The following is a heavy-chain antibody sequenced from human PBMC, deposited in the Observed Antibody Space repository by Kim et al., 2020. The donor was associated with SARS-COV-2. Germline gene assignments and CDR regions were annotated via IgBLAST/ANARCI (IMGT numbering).Heavy chain of an antibody. CDR3: ARDVAEIIVADGDG. J-gene: IGHJ6*02. CDR1: GYTFTVYF. Sequence: ASVKVSCKTSGYTFTVYFMHWVRQAPGQGLEWVGRINPIDGATVYAQKVRGRVTLTRDTSITTAYMEFSSLTYDDTAVYYCARDVAEIIVADGDGWGQGTTVTVSS. D-gene: IGHD5-12*01. CDR2: INPIDGAT. V-gene: IGHV1-2*06.